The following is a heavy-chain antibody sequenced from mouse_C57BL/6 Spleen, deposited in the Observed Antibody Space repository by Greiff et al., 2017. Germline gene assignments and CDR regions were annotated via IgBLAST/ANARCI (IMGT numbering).Heavy chain of an antibody. V-gene: IGHV1-80*01. CDR2: IYPGDGDT. D-gene: IGHD2-5*01. J-gene: IGHJ4*01. CDR1: GYAFSSYW. CDR3: ARGERSNFSYYYAMDY. Sequence: VKLMESGAELVKPGASVKISCKASGYAFSSYWMNWVKQRPGKGLEWIGQIYPGDGDTNYNGKFKGKATLTADKSSSTAYMQLSSLTSEDSAVYFCARGERSNFSYYYAMDYWGQGTSVTVSS.